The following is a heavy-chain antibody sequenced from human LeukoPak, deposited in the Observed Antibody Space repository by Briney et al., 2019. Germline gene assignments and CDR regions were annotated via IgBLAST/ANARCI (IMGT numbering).Heavy chain of an antibody. Sequence: GASVKVSCKASGGTFSSYAISWVRQAPGQGLEWMGWINPDSGGTNFPQNFQGRVTMTRDTPISIAYMEISWLRSDDTAVYYCARDLTGDPAAYFDFWGQGTLVTVSS. V-gene: IGHV1-2*02. CDR2: INPDSGGT. CDR3: ARDLTGDPAAYFDF. CDR1: GGTFSSYA. D-gene: IGHD3-9*01. J-gene: IGHJ4*02.